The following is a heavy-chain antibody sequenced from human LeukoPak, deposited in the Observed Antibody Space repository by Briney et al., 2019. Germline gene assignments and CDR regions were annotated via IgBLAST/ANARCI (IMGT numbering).Heavy chain of an antibody. Sequence: GSLRLSCAASGFTFSSYAMSWVRQAPGKGLEWVSAISGSGGSTYYADSVKGRFTISRDNSKNTLYLQMNSLRAEDTAVYYCAKVANYYDSSGYWPQSSTYYFDYWGQGTLVTVSS. CDR2: ISGSGGST. D-gene: IGHD3-22*01. J-gene: IGHJ4*02. V-gene: IGHV3-23*01. CDR3: AKVANYYDSSGYWPQSSTYYFDY. CDR1: GFTFSSYA.